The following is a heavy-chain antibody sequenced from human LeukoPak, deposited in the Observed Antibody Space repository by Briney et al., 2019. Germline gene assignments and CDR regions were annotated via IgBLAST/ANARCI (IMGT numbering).Heavy chain of an antibody. V-gene: IGHV1-18*04. CDR2: ISAYNGNT. Sequence: ASVKVSCKASGYTFTGYYMHWVRQAPGQGLEWMGWISAYNGNTNYAQKLQGRVTMTTDTSTSTAYMELSSLRSEDTAVYYCARGYKGRLLWFGELISYYMDVWGKGTTVTISS. CDR3: ARGYKGRLLWFGELISYYMDV. J-gene: IGHJ6*03. D-gene: IGHD3-10*01. CDR1: GYTFTGYY.